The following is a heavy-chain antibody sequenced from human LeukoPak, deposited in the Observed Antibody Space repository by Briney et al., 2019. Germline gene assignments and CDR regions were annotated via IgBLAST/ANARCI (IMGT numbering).Heavy chain of an antibody. D-gene: IGHD3-3*02. V-gene: IGHV4-34*01. CDR3: ARVSPIRGMPV. J-gene: IGHJ6*04. Sequence: PSETLSLTCAVYGGSFSGYYWSWIRQPPGKGLEWIGEINHSGSTNYNPSLKSRVTISVDTSKNQFSLKLSSVTAADTAVYYCARVSPIRGMPVWGKGTTVTVSS. CDR1: GGSFSGYY. CDR2: INHSGST.